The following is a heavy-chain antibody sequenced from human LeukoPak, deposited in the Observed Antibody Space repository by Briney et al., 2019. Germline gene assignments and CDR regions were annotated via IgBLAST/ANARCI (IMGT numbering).Heavy chain of an antibody. CDR2: LSGDGYST. J-gene: IGHJ4*02. Sequence: QSGGSLRLSCTASGFTFRSYGMTWVRQAPGKGLEWVSGLSGDGYSTYYADSVKGRFTISRDNSKNTLYLQMNSLRADDTAEYYCAKHSSGWFGSRRDFDYWGQGTLVTVSS. CDR3: AKHSSGWFGSRRDFDY. D-gene: IGHD6-19*01. V-gene: IGHV3-23*01. CDR1: GFTFRSYG.